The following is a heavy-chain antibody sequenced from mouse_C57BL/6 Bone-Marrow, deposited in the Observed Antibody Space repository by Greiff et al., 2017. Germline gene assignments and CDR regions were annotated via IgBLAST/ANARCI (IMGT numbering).Heavy chain of an antibody. V-gene: IGHV5-6*01. CDR3: ARLYWYFDV. Sequence: EVNVVESGGDLVKPGGSLKLSCAASGFTFSSYGMSWVRQTPDKRLEWVATISSGGSYTYYPDSVKGRFTISRDNAKNTLYLQMSSLKSEDTAMYYCARLYWYFDVWGTGTTVTVSS. J-gene: IGHJ1*03. CDR2: ISSGGSYT. CDR1: GFTFSSYG.